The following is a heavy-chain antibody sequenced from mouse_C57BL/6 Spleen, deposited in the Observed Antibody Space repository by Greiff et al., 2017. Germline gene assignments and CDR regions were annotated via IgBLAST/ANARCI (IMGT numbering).Heavy chain of an antibody. CDR1: GFTFSDYY. CDR2: ISNGGGST. J-gene: IGHJ4*01. D-gene: IGHD2-5*01. CDR3: ARQGNSNYVWGAMYY. Sequence: EVKLVESGGGLVQPGGSLKLSCAASGFTFSDYYMYWVRQTPEQRLEWVAYISNGGGSTYYTDTVKGRFTISTDNAKNTLYLQMSRLKSEDTAMYDCARQGNSNYVWGAMYYWGQGTSVTVSS. V-gene: IGHV5-12*01.